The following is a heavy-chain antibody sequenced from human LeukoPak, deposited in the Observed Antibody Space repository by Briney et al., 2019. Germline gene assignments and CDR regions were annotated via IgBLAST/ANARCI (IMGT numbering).Heavy chain of an antibody. Sequence: PSETLSLTCTVSGGSISSYYWSWIRQPPGKGLEWIGYIYYSGSTNYNPSLKSRLTISVDTSKNQFSLKLSSVTAADTAVYYCARARMVATDFDYWGQGTLVTVSS. CDR2: IYYSGST. V-gene: IGHV4-59*08. J-gene: IGHJ4*02. D-gene: IGHD5-12*01. CDR1: GGSISSYY. CDR3: ARARMVATDFDY.